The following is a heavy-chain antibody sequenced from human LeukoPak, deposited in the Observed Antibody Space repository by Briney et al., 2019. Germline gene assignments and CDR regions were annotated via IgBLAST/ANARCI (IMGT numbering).Heavy chain of an antibody. CDR2: IIPIFGTA. Sequence: SVKVSCKASGGTFSSCAISWVRQAPGQGLEWMGGIIPIFGTANYAQKFQGRVTITTDESTSTAYMELSSLRSEDTAVYYCARGVTYAYYMDVWGKGTTVTVSS. CDR1: GGTFSSCA. J-gene: IGHJ6*03. CDR3: ARGVTYAYYMDV. V-gene: IGHV1-69*05. D-gene: IGHD4-11*01.